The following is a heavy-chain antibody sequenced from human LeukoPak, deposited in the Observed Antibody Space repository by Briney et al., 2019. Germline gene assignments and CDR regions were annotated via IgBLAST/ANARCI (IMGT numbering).Heavy chain of an antibody. J-gene: IGHJ6*02. D-gene: IGHD3-3*01. V-gene: IGHV1-18*01. CDR1: GYTFTSYG. CDR3: ARYDFWVYYYGMDV. CDR2: ISAYNGNT. Sequence: ASVKVSCKASGYTFTSYGISWVRQAPGQGLEWMGWISAYNGNTNYAQKLQGRVTMTTDTSTSTAYMELRSLRSDDTAVYYCARYDFWVYYYGMDVWGQGTTVTVSS.